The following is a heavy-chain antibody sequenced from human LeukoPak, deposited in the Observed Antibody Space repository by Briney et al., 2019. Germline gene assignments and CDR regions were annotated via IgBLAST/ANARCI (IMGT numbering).Heavy chain of an antibody. V-gene: IGHV4-34*01. D-gene: IGHD3-3*01. J-gene: IGHJ6*03. CDR2: INHSGSP. CDR1: GGSFSGYY. Sequence: SETLSLTCAVYGGSFSGYYWSWIRQPPGKGLEWIGEINHSGSPNYNPSLNSRVTISVDTSKNQFSLKLSSVTAADTAVYYCARARDDSRYYYYYYMDVWGKGTTVTVSS. CDR3: ARARDDSRYYYYYYMDV.